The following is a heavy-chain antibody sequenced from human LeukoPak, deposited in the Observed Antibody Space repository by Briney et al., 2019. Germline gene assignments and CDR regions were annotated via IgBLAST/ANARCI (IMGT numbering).Heavy chain of an antibody. D-gene: IGHD2-2*01. V-gene: IGHV4-34*01. CDR2: INARGDT. CDR3: ARGQVPAARGYNWFDP. CDR1: GGSFSGYY. J-gene: IGHJ5*02. Sequence: SETLSLTCAVYGGSFSGYYGNWIRQPPGKGLEWIGEINARGDTNFNPSLKSRVTISVDTSKSQFSLRLTSMIAADTAVYYCARGQVPAARGYNWFDPWGQGTLVTVSS.